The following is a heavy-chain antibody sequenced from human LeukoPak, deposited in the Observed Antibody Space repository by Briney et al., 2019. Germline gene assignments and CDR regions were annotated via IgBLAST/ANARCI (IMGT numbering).Heavy chain of an antibody. J-gene: IGHJ4*02. CDR2: IIPIFGTA. V-gene: IGHV1-69*13. CDR3: AREPGQQLVRLLDY. CDR1: GGTFSSYA. Sequence: ASVKVSCKASGGTFSSYAISWVRQAPGQGLEWMGGIIPIFGTANYAQKFQGRVTITADESTSTAYMELRSLRSDDTAVYYCAREPGQQLVRLLDYWGQGTLVTVSS. D-gene: IGHD6-13*01.